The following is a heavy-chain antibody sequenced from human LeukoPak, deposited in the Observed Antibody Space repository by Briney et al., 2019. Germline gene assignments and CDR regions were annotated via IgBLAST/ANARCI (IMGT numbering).Heavy chain of an antibody. V-gene: IGHV1-46*01. CDR1: EYTFTSYY. D-gene: IGHD6-13*01. CDR3: ARGETTIGIAAAGSLDY. J-gene: IGHJ4*02. Sequence: GASVKVSCKASEYTFTSYYMHWVRQAPGQGLEWMGIINPSGGSTSYAQKFQGRVTMTRDTSTSTVYMELSSLRSEDTAVYYCARGETTIGIAAAGSLDYWGQGTLVTVSS. CDR2: INPSGGST.